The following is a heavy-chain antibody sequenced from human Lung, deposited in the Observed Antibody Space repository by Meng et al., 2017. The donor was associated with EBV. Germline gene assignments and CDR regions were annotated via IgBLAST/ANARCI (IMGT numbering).Heavy chain of an antibody. Sequence: VLVPPALPLTLLGASCGASFSRWSAAWPWIQQSPSGGLEGVGRTYSRSNWYNDYAGFVDSRITITPDTYKKLFSRPLTSVNPEDKAVYYCARGATSVFDLWGRGTLVTVSS. J-gene: IGHJ2*01. CDR3: ARGATSVFDL. V-gene: IGHV6-1*01. CDR2: TYSRSNWYN. CDR1: GASFSRWSAA.